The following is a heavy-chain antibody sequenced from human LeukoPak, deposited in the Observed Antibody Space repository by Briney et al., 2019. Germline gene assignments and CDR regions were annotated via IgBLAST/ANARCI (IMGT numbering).Heavy chain of an antibody. CDR2: INPNSGGT. J-gene: IGHJ4*02. CDR1: GYTFTGYY. CDR3: AREGTPRYYDSSGYDFRY. D-gene: IGHD3-22*01. V-gene: IGHV1-2*02. Sequence: ASVKVSCKASGYTFTGYYMHWVRQAPGQGLEWMGWINPNSGGTNYAQKFQGRVTMTRDTSISTAYMELSRLRSDDTAVYYCAREGTPRYYDSSGYDFRYWGQGTLVTVSS.